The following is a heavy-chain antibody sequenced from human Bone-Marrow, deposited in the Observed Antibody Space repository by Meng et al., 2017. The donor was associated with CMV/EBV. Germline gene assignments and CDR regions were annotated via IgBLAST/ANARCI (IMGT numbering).Heavy chain of an antibody. V-gene: IGHV1-46*01. J-gene: IGHJ6*02. CDR2: INPSGGST. CDR3: ARGQYGGAYYYYGMDV. Sequence: ASVKVSCKASGYTFTSYYMHWVRQAPGQGLEWMGIINPSGGSTSYAQKFQGRVTMTRDTSTSTVYMELSSLRSEDTAVYYCARGQYGGAYYYYGMDVWGQGTTVTVSS. CDR1: GYTFTSYY. D-gene: IGHD4-23*01.